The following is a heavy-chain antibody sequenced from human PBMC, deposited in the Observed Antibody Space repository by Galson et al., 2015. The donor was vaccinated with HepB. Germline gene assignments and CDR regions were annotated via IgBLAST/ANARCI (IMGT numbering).Heavy chain of an antibody. CDR2: IIPILGIA. D-gene: IGHD3-16*01. CDR3: ARGLSTVDYDLLDLLDY. V-gene: IGHV1-69*04. CDR1: GGTFSSYA. J-gene: IGHJ4*02. Sequence: SVKVSCKASGGTFSSYAISWVRQAPGQGLEWMGRIIPILGIANYAQKFQGRVTITADKSTSTAYMELSSLRSEDTAVYYCARGLSTVDYDLLDLLDYWGQGTLVTVSS.